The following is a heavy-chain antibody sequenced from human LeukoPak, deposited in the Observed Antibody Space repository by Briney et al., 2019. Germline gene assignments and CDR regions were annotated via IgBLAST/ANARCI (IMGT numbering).Heavy chain of an antibody. V-gene: IGHV1-69*04. J-gene: IGHJ4*02. D-gene: IGHD4-17*01. Sequence: GASVKVSCKASGGTFSSYAISWVRQAPRQGLEWMGRIIPILGIANYAQKFQGRVTITADKSTSTAYMELSSLRSEDTAVYYCARDYGDYPYFDYWGQGTLVTVSS. CDR3: ARDYGDYPYFDY. CDR2: IIPILGIA. CDR1: GGTFSSYA.